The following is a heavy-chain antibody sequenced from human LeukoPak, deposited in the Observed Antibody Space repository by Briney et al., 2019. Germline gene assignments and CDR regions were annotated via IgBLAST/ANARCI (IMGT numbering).Heavy chain of an antibody. J-gene: IGHJ4*02. D-gene: IGHD3-22*01. V-gene: IGHV3-30*03. CDR2: ISYTGNNR. CDR3: ARGDYVSSGYCDY. Sequence: PGRSLRLSCAASGFHFSNFAMHWVRRAPGKGLEWVALISYTGNNRNYADSVKGRFTISRDNSKSTLYLQMDSLRPDDTAVYYCARGDYVSSGYCDYWGQGTTVTVSS. CDR1: GFHFSNFA.